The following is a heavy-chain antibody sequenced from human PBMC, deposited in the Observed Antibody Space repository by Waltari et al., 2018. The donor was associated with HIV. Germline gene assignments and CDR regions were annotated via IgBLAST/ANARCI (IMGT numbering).Heavy chain of an antibody. Sequence: QVQLQESGPGLVKPSETLSLTCAVSGYSISSGYYWGWIRQPPGNGLEWIGTIYHSGRTYNNPSLKSRVTISVDTSKNQFSLKLSSVTAADTAVYYCARDIGSRKETTYFDYWGQGTLVTVSS. CDR1: GYSISSGYY. CDR3: ARDIGSRKETTYFDY. CDR2: IYHSGRT. D-gene: IGHD1-7*01. V-gene: IGHV4-38-2*02. J-gene: IGHJ4*02.